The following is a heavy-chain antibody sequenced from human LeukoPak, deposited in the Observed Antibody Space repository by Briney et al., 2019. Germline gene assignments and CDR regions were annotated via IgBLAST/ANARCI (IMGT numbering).Heavy chain of an antibody. CDR1: GFTFSSYT. V-gene: IGHV3-21*01. D-gene: IGHD1-1*01. Sequence: PGTSLRLSCAASGFTFSSYTMHWIRQAPGKGLEWVSSISGSNSYIFYADSVKGRFTVSRDNAKDSLYLQMNSLRAEDTAVYYCARALTTLTYEGYWGQGTLVTVSS. J-gene: IGHJ4*02. CDR3: ARALTTLTYEGY. CDR2: ISGSNSYI.